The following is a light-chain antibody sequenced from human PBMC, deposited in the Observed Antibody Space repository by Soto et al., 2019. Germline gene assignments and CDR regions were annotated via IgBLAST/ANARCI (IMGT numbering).Light chain of an antibody. CDR1: QSVGSD. CDR3: QQYNTWPRT. Sequence: DIVLTQSPATLSVSPLGGVCLXCRASQSVGSDLAWYQQKPGQAPRLVIFDATTRATRIPARFTGSRSGTEFTLTISSLQSEDFAVYYCQQYNTWPRTFGRGTKVDNK. J-gene: IGKJ1*01. CDR2: DAT. V-gene: IGKV3-15*01.